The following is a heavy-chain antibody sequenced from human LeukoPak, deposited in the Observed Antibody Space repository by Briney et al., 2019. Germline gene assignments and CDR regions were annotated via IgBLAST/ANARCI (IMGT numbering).Heavy chain of an antibody. CDR2: IIPIFGTA. J-gene: IGHJ4*02. Sequence: SVTVSCKASGGTFSSYAISWARQAPGQGLEWMGGIIPIFGTANYAQKFQGRVTITADESTSTAYMELSSLRSEDTAVYYCARGSFRYYYGSGSYPRFDYWGQRTLVTVSS. V-gene: IGHV1-69*13. D-gene: IGHD3-10*01. CDR1: GGTFSSYA. CDR3: ARGSFRYYYGSGSYPRFDY.